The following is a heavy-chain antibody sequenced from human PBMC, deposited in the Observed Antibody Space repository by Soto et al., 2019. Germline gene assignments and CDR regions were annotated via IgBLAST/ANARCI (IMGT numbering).Heavy chain of an antibody. Sequence: SVKVSCKASGGTFSSYAISWVRQAPGQGLEWMGGIIPIFGTANYAQKFQGRVTITADESTSTAYMELSSLRSEDTAVYYCARDHSEFLGWLLPNNWFDPWGQGTLVTVSS. J-gene: IGHJ5*02. CDR1: GGTFSSYA. CDR3: ARDHSEFLGWLLPNNWFDP. V-gene: IGHV1-69*13. CDR2: IIPIFGTA. D-gene: IGHD3-3*01.